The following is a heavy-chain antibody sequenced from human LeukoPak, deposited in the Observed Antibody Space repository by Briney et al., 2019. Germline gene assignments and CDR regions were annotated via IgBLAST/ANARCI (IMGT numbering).Heavy chain of an antibody. CDR1: GFTFSSYT. V-gene: IGHV3-21*01. J-gene: IGHJ4*02. CDR3: ARALTALTYEGY. D-gene: IGHD3-3*01. CDR2: ISGSNSYI. Sequence: GGSLRLSCAASGFTFSSYTMHWIRQAPGKGLEWVSSISGSNSYIFYADSVKGRFTVSKDNAKDSLYLQMNSLRAEDTAVYYCARALTALTYEGYWGQGTLVTVSS.